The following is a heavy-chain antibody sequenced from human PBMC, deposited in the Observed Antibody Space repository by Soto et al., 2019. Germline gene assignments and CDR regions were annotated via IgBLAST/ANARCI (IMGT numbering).Heavy chain of an antibody. Sequence: PGGSLRLSCAVSGLTFSDHYMDWVRQAPGEGLEWIGRIRSKPNSDTTEYTASVKGRFSISRDDSQNSLYLQMKSLKPEDTAVYYCVRSFYGGNYYSDYWGQGTLVTVSS. CDR2: IRSKPNSDTT. V-gene: IGHV3-72*01. CDR3: VRSFYGGNYYSDY. D-gene: IGHD1-26*01. CDR1: GLTFSDHY. J-gene: IGHJ4*02.